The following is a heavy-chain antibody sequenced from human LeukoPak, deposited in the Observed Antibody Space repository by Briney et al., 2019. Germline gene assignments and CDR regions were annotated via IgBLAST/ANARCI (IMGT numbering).Heavy chain of an antibody. CDR1: GGFISSYY. D-gene: IGHD3-22*01. CDR2: IYTSGST. J-gene: IGHJ3*02. Sequence: SSETLSLTCTVSGGFISSYYWSWIRQPAGKGLEWIGRIYTSGSTNYNPSLKSRVTMSVDTSKNQFSLELSSVTAADTAVYYCARALTYYYDSSGYYDHDAFDIWGQGTMVTVSS. CDR3: ARALTYYYDSSGYYDHDAFDI. V-gene: IGHV4-4*07.